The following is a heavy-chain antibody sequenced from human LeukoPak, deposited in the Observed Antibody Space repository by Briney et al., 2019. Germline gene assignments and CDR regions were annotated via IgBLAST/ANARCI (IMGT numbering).Heavy chain of an antibody. Sequence: GGSLRLSCAASGFTFSSYAMSWVRQAPGKGLEWVSAISGSGGSTYYADSVKGRFTISRDNSKNTLYLQMNSLRAEDTAVYYCENDPLGGDLDYWGQGTLVTVSS. CDR1: GFTFSSYA. CDR3: ENDPLGGDLDY. V-gene: IGHV3-23*01. J-gene: IGHJ4*02. D-gene: IGHD2-21*02. CDR2: ISGSGGST.